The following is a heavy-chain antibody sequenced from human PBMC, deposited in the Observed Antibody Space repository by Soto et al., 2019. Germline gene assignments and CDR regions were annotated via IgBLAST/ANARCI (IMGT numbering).Heavy chain of an antibody. D-gene: IGHD5-12*01. CDR2: IYYSGST. Sequence: SETLSLTCTVSGGSVSSGSYYWSWIRQPPGKGLEWIGYIYYSGSTNYNPSLKSRVTISVDTSKNQFSLKLSSVTAADTAVYYCARGGGYTYWYFDYWGQGTLVTVSS. CDR1: GGSVSSGSYY. CDR3: ARGGGYTYWYFDY. J-gene: IGHJ4*02. V-gene: IGHV4-61*01.